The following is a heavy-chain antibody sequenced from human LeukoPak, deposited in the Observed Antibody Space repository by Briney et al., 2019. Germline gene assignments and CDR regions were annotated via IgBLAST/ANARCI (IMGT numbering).Heavy chain of an antibody. CDR3: AGTVTTLFDY. Sequence: GASVKVSCKASGYTFSSYGISWVRQAPGQRLEWMGWINAGNGNTKYSQKFQGRVTITRDTSASTAYMELSSLRSEDTAVYYCAGTVTTLFDYWGQGTLVTVSS. D-gene: IGHD4-17*01. J-gene: IGHJ4*02. CDR1: GYTFSSYG. CDR2: INAGNGNT. V-gene: IGHV1-3*01.